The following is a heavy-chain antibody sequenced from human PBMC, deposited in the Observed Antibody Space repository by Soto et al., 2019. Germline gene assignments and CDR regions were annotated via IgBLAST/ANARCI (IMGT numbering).Heavy chain of an antibody. D-gene: IGHD3-3*01. V-gene: IGHV3-23*01. CDR1: GFSFGSYA. CDR2: ISGSDGKT. Sequence: LRLSCGASGFSFGSYALSWVRQAPGKGLEWVSTISGSDGKTFYADSVKGRFSISRDTSQSTLYLQMNSLRADDTAMYYCARWSYLDYWGQGTRVTVSS. CDR3: ARWSYLDY. J-gene: IGHJ4*02.